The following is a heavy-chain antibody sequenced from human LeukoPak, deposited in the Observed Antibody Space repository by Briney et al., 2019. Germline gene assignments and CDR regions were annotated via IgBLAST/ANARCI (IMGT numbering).Heavy chain of an antibody. CDR2: ISSSGSTI. CDR1: GFTFSSYE. V-gene: IGHV3-48*03. J-gene: IGHJ5*02. Sequence: GGSLRLSCAASGFTFSSYEMNWVRQAPGKGLEWVSHISSSGSTIYYADSVKGRFTISRDNAKNSLYLQMNSLRAEDTAVYYCARRIAAAGTSWFDPWGQGTLVTVSS. CDR3: ARRIAAAGTSWFDP. D-gene: IGHD6-13*01.